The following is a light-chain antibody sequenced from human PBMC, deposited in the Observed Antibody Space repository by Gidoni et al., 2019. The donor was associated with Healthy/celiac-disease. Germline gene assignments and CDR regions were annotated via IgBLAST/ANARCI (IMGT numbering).Light chain of an antibody. CDR3: QQSYSTPLT. Sequence: DIQKTPPPSSLSASVGDRVTITCRASQSISSYLNWYQQKPGKAPKLLIYAASSLQSGVPSRFSGSGSGTDFTLTISSLQPEDFATYYCQQSYSTPLTFGGGTKVEIK. J-gene: IGKJ4*01. V-gene: IGKV1-39*01. CDR1: QSISSY. CDR2: AAS.